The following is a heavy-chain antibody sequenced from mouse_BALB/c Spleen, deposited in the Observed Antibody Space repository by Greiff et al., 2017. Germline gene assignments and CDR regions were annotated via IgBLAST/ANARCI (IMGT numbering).Heavy chain of an antibody. CDR2: ISSGGST. CDR3: ARGLEWFAY. V-gene: IGHV5-6-5*01. J-gene: IGHJ3*01. CDR1: GFTFSSYA. Sequence: EVQVVESGGGLVKPGGSLKLSCAASGFTFSSYAMSWVRQTPEKRLEWVASISSGGSTYYPDSVKGRFTISRDNARNILYLQMSSLRSEDTAMYYCARGLEWFAYWGQGTLVTVSA. D-gene: IGHD4-1*01.